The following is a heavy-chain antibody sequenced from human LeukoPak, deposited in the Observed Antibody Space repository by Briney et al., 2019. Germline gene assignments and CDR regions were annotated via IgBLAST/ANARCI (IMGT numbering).Heavy chain of an antibody. CDR3: AREDRPITMVRGVMGTNFDY. D-gene: IGHD3-10*01. CDR2: INPSSGST. V-gene: IGHV1-46*01. J-gene: IGHJ4*02. CDR1: GYTFTSYY. Sequence: GASVKVSCKASGYTFTSYYMHWVRQAPGQGLEWMGIINPSSGSTSYAQKFQGRVTMTRDTSTRTVYMELSSLRSEDKAVYYCAREDRPITMVRGVMGTNFDYWGQGTLVTVSS.